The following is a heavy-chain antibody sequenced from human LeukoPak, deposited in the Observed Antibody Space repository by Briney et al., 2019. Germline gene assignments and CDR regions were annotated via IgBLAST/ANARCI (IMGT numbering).Heavy chain of an antibody. D-gene: IGHD3-9*01. J-gene: IGHJ3*02. CDR1: GFTFSSYW. CDR3: ARSELRYFDWTNDAFDI. V-gene: IGHV3-7*01. CDR2: IKQDGSEK. Sequence: GGSLRLSCAASGFTFSSYWMSWVRQAPGKGLEWVANIKQDGSEKYYVDSVKGRFTISRDNAKNSLYLQMNSLRAEDTAVYYCARSELRYFDWTNDAFDIWGQGTMVTVSS.